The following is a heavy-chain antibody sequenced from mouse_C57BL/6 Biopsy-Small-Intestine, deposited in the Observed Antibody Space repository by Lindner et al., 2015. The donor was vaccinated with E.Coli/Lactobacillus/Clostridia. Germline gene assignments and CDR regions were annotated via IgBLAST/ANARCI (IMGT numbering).Heavy chain of an antibody. V-gene: IGHV1-54*01. J-gene: IGHJ3*01. D-gene: IGHD2-4*01. CDR2: INPGSGGS. CDR3: ARGGDYDGFAY. Sequence: VQLQEPGAELVRPGTSVKVSCKASGYAFTNYFIEWIKQRPGQGLEWIGVINPGSGGSNYNEKFKGKATLTTDKSSSTAYMQLSGLTSEDSAVYFCARGGDYDGFAYWGQGTLVTVSA. CDR1: GYAFTNYF.